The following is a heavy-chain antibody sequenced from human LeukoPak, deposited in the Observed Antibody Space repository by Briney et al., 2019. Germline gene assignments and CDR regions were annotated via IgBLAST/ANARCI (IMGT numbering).Heavy chain of an antibody. CDR2: INGDGSSA. J-gene: IGHJ2*01. CDR1: GFTFSTDW. CDR3: ASDMGGYFDL. Sequence: GRSRRLAWAAAGFTFSTDWMEWVRQSAGEGRVWVARINGDGSSAAYADSVTGRFTISRDNAENTLYLQMNSLRADDTAVYYCASDMGGYFDLWGRGTLVTASS. D-gene: IGHD1-26*01. V-gene: IGHV3-74*01.